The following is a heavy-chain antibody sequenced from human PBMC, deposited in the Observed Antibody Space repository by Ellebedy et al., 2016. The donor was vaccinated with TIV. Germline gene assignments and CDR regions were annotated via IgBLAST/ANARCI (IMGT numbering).Heavy chain of an antibody. CDR3: AKSEYCSGGSCYSNWFDP. Sequence: GESLKISCAASGFTLRSYSMNWVRQAPGKGLEWVANIKQDGSEKYYEDSVKGRFTISRDNAKNSLYLQMNSLRAEDTALYYCAKSEYCSGGSCYSNWFDPWGQGTLVTVSS. CDR1: GFTLRSYS. D-gene: IGHD2-15*01. CDR2: IKQDGSEK. J-gene: IGHJ5*02. V-gene: IGHV3-7*05.